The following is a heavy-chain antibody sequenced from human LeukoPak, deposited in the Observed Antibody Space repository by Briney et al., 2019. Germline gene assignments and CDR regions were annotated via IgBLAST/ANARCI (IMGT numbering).Heavy chain of an antibody. J-gene: IGHJ4*02. CDR3: ARAQGGDPVDYFDY. D-gene: IGHD2-21*02. V-gene: IGHV1-69*13. CDR1: GGTFSSYA. Sequence: ASVKVSCKASGGTFSSYAISWVRQAPGQGLEWMGGIIPIFGTANYAQKFQGRVTITADESTSTAYMELSSLRSEDTAVYYCARAQGGDPVDYFDYWGQGTLVTVSS. CDR2: IIPIFGTA.